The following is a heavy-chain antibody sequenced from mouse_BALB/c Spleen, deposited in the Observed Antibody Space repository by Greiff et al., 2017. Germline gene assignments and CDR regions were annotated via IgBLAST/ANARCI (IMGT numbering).Heavy chain of an antibody. D-gene: IGHD2-14*01. Sequence: VKLVESGPGLVQPSQSLSITCTVSGFSLTSYGVHWVRQSPGKGLEWLGVIWSGGSTDYNAAFISRLSISKDNSKSQVFFKMNSLQANDTAIYYCARAYYRYDGPYYYAMDYWGQGTSVTVSS. V-gene: IGHV2-2*02. CDR3: ARAYYRYDGPYYYAMDY. J-gene: IGHJ4*01. CDR1: GFSLTSYG. CDR2: IWSGGST.